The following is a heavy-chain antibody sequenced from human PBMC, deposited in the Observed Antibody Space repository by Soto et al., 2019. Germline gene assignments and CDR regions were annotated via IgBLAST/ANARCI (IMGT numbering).Heavy chain of an antibody. D-gene: IGHD2-15*01. CDR3: TTDLWRIAVVVGSTGYFNP. CDR1: GFTFSDAW. V-gene: IGHV3-15*01. Sequence: GGSLRLSCAASGFTFSDAWMSWVRQAPGEGLDWVGRIKSKSDGGTTEYAAPVRGRFTISRDDSKNTLYLQMNSLKTEDTAVYYCTTDLWRIAVVVGSTGYFNPWGQGTPVTVSS. J-gene: IGHJ5*02. CDR2: IKSKSDGGTT.